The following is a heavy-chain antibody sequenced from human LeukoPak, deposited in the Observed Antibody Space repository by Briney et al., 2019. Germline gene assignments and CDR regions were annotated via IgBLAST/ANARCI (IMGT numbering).Heavy chain of an antibody. CDR3: ARRRVVVVAATVPSLKRYWYFDL. Sequence: SETLSLTCAVYGGSFSGYYWSWIRQPPGKWLEWIGEINHSGSTNYNPSLKSRVTISVDTSKNQFSLKPSSVTAADTAVYYCARRRVVVVAATVPSLKRYWYFDLWGRGTLVTVSS. V-gene: IGHV4-34*01. J-gene: IGHJ2*01. D-gene: IGHD2-15*01. CDR1: GGSFSGYY. CDR2: INHSGST.